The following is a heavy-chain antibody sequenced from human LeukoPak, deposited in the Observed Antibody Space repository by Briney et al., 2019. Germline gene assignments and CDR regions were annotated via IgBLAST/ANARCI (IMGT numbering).Heavy chain of an antibody. J-gene: IGHJ1*01. CDR2: TYYRSRWHN. V-gene: IGHV6-1*01. CDR3: AKSGSYLEYLQH. Sequence: SQTLSLTCAISGDIVSGNIATWNWIRQSPSRGPEWLGRTYYRSRWHNVYAESVKSRITINPDTSKNQFSLLLNSVTPEDTAVYYCAKSGSYLEYLQHWGQGTPVTVSS. CDR1: GDIVSGNIAT. D-gene: IGHD1-26*01.